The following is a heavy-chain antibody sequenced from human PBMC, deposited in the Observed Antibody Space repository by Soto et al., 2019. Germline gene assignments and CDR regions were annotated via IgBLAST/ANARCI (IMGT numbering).Heavy chain of an antibody. V-gene: IGHV1-2*04. CDR2: INPNSGGT. Sequence: ASVKVSCKASGYTFTGYYMHWVRQAPGQGLEWMGWINPNSGGTNYAQKFQGWVTVTRDTSISTAYMELSRLRSDHTAVYYCARAARDFWSGYLPYYYYGLDVWGQGTTVTVSS. CDR1: GYTFTGYY. J-gene: IGHJ6*02. CDR3: ARAARDFWSGYLPYYYYGLDV. D-gene: IGHD3-3*01.